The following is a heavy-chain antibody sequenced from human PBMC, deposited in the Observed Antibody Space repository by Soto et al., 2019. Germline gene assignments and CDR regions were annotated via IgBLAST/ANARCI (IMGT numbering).Heavy chain of an antibody. J-gene: IGHJ4*02. D-gene: IGHD2-15*01. CDR3: ARDSKVYSGGWGWQNY. Sequence: EVQLVESGGGLVQPGGSLRLSCAASGFTFSSYWMSWVRQAPGKGLEWVANIKQDGSEKYYVDSVKGRFTISRDNAKNSLYPQMNSLRAEDTAVYYCARDSKVYSGGWGWQNYWGQGTLVTVSS. CDR2: IKQDGSEK. V-gene: IGHV3-7*01. CDR1: GFTFSSYW.